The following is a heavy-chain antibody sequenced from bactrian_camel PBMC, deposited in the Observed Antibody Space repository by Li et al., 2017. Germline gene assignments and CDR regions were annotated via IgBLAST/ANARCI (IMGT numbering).Heavy chain of an antibody. Sequence: QLVESGGGSVQAGGSLRLSCAGSRYTRTNYCMGWFRQAQGKEREGVAAIWTSGSIYYADSVKGRFTISHDHAANMVYLQMNSLKPEDTGMYYCAADVVCVEGVRGQMSVRDFDYWGQGTQVTVS. D-gene: IGHD3*01. CDR1: RYTRTNYC. J-gene: IGHJ6*01. CDR3: AADVVCVEGVRGQMSVRDFDY. V-gene: IGHV3-3*01. CDR2: IWTSGSI.